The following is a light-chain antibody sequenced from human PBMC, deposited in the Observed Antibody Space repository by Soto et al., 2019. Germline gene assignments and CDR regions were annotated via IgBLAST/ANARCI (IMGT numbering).Light chain of an antibody. CDR3: QRLNSNLLFS. CDR1: QGLNSY. J-gene: IGKJ3*01. Sequence: DIQLTQSPSLLSASVGDRVTITCRASQGLNSYLAWYQKKAGKAPQLLIYATSTLQTGVPSRFSGSGSGTEFPHTINSVQPEDFATYYCQRLNSNLLFSFGPGTTVDLK. CDR2: ATS. V-gene: IGKV1-9*01.